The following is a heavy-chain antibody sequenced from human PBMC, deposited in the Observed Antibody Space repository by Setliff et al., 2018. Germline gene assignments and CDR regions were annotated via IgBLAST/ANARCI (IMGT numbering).Heavy chain of an antibody. D-gene: IGHD5-12*01. Sequence: ASVKVSCKVSGYTLTELPMHWVRQAPGKGLEWMGGFDPEDGETIYAQKFQGRVTMTEDTSTDTAYMELSSLRSEDTAVYYCATGGYSGYDYVYWGQGTLVTSPQ. V-gene: IGHV1-24*01. CDR3: ATGGYSGYDYVY. J-gene: IGHJ4*02. CDR2: FDPEDGET. CDR1: GYTLTELP.